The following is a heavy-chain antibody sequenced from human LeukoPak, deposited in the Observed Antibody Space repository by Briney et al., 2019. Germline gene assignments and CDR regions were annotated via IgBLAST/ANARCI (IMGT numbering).Heavy chain of an antibody. J-gene: IGHJ3*02. V-gene: IGHV4-59*01. Sequence: SETLSLTCTVSGDSISSYYWSWIRQSPGKGLEWIGYVYYIGSTNYNPSLKSRVTTSVDTSNNQFSLKLSSVTAADTAVYYCARDYAFDIWGQGTMVTVSS. CDR3: ARDYAFDI. CDR1: GDSISSYY. CDR2: VYYIGST.